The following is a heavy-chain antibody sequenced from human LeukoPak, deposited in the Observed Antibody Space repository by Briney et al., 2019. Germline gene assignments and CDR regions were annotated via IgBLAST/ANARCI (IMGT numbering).Heavy chain of an antibody. CDR1: GYTFSIYS. CDR3: AREGETREYTGDTWRYFFDF. Sequence: ASVKVSCKASGYTFSIYSVHWVRQAPGQGLEWVGTIDPHGGTTSLAQKFQGRVTLTRDMSTNTVSMELRSLRYEDTAVYFCAREGETREYTGDTWRYFFDFWGQGTLVTVSS. V-gene: IGHV1-46*01. CDR2: IDPHGGTT. D-gene: IGHD4-17*01. J-gene: IGHJ4*02.